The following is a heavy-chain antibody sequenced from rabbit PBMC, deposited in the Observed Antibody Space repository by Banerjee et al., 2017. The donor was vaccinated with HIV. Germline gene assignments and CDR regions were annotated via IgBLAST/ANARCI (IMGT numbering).Heavy chain of an antibody. CDR1: GFSFSSGYY. CDR3: ARGGYTYAYGGYDYNTIDTFDP. V-gene: IGHV1S40*01. D-gene: IGHD6-1*01. J-gene: IGHJ2*01. CDR2: IYAGSSGST. Sequence: QSLEESGGDLVKPGASLTLTCTASGFSFSSGYYVCWVRQAPGKGLEWIACIYAGSSGSTYYASWAKGRFTISKTSSTTVTLQMTSLTAADTATYFCARGGYTYAYGGYDYNTIDTFDPWGPGTLVTVS.